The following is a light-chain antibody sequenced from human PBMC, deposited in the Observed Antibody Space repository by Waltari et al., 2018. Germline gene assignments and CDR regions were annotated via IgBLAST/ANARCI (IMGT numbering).Light chain of an antibody. J-gene: IGKJ2*01. V-gene: IGKV2-30*01. CDR1: DGNTL. CDR3: MQGSHWPRT. CDR2: KSS. Sequence: DGNTLWKWFQQGPGQSPRRLIYKSSRRDSGVPDRFSGSGSGTDFTLTISRVEAEDVVVYYFMQGSHWPRTFGQRTKLEI.